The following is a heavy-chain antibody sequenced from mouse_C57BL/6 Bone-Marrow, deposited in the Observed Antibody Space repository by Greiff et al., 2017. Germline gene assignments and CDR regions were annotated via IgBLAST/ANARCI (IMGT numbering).Heavy chain of an antibody. V-gene: IGHV5-17*01. Sequence: EVKLQESGGGLVKPGGSLKLSCAASGFTFSDYGMHWVRQAPEKGLEWVAYISSGSSTIYYADTVKGRFTISRDNAKNTLFLQMTSLRSEDTAMYYCARITTVVAMSPYAMDYWGQGTSVTVSS. J-gene: IGHJ4*01. CDR2: ISSGSSTI. D-gene: IGHD1-1*01. CDR3: ARITTVVAMSPYAMDY. CDR1: GFTFSDYG.